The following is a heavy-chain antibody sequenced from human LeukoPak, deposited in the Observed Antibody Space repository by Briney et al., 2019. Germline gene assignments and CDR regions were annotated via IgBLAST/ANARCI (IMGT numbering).Heavy chain of an antibody. V-gene: IGHV1-69*13. Sequence: ASVKVSCKASGGTFSSYAISWVRQAPGQGLEWMGGIIPIFGTANYAQKFQGRVTITADESTSTAYMELSSLRSEDTAVYYCARDYYGSGSRVGYFDYWGQGTLVTVSS. J-gene: IGHJ4*02. D-gene: IGHD3-10*01. CDR2: IIPIFGTA. CDR1: GGTFSSYA. CDR3: ARDYYGSGSRVGYFDY.